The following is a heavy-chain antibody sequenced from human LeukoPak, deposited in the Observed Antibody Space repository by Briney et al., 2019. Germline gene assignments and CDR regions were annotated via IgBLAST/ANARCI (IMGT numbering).Heavy chain of an antibody. CDR2: IHSGGTT. V-gene: IGHV3-53*01. CDR3: ARDSDSGYGPFAS. J-gene: IGHJ4*02. CDR1: GFTVSNNH. Sequence: GGSLRLSCAASGFTVSNNHMSWVRQAPGKGLEWVSVIHSGGTTNYADSVQGRFTISRDNSKTTVYLHMNGLRAEDTAVYYCARDSDSGYGPFASWGQGTLVTVSS. D-gene: IGHD5-12*01.